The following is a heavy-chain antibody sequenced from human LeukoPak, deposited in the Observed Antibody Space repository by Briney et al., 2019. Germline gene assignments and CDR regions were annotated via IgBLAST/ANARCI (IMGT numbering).Heavy chain of an antibody. D-gene: IGHD6-13*01. V-gene: IGHV6-1*01. Sequence: SLTLSLTCAISGDSISSNSAAWNWVRQSPSRGLEWLGRTYYRSKWYNDYAPSVKSRITINPDSSKNQFSLQLNSVTPEDTAMYYCARDIFIAAAGNWLDPWGQGILVTVSS. J-gene: IGHJ5*02. CDR1: GDSISSNSAA. CDR2: TYYRSKWYN. CDR3: ARDIFIAAAGNWLDP.